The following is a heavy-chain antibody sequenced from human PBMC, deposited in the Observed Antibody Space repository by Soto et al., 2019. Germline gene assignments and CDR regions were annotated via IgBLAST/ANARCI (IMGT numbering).Heavy chain of an antibody. V-gene: IGHV1-8*01. CDR1: GYTFTSYD. Sequence: ASVKVSCKASGYTFTSYDINWVRQATGQGLEWMGWMNPNSGNTGYAQKFQGRVTMTRNTSISTAYMELSSLRSEDTAVYYCARGDDWKIPYYMDVWGKGTTVTVSS. J-gene: IGHJ6*03. D-gene: IGHD1-1*01. CDR3: ARGDDWKIPYYMDV. CDR2: MNPNSGNT.